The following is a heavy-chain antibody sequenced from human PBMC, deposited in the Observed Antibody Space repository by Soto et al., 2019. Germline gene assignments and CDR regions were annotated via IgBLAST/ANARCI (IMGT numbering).Heavy chain of an antibody. CDR1: GRSSSRDY. J-gene: IGHJ5*02. CDR2: LYYTGST. V-gene: IGHV4-59*01. CDR3: VRGPTRNWFDP. Sequence: PAGTLSLSCTVCGRSSSRDYWSWTRTPPGKGMEWLGYLYYTGSTRYNPSLKSRVTISLDTSKKQFSLKVSSVTAADTAVYYCVRGPTRNWFDPWGQGTLVT.